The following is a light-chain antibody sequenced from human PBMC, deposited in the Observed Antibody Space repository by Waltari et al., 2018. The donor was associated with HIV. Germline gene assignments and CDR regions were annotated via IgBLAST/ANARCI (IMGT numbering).Light chain of an antibody. CDR2: RNN. V-gene: IGLV1-47*01. Sequence: QSGLTQPPSASGTPGQRLSISCAGNNSNIGSNFVFWYRQIPGAPPTLLVYRNNQRPSGVGDRFSGSRSGASASLVISGLRVEDEADYYCASWDDGLRGHVFGSGTTVSV. CDR1: NSNIGSNF. J-gene: IGLJ1*01. CDR3: ASWDDGLRGHV.